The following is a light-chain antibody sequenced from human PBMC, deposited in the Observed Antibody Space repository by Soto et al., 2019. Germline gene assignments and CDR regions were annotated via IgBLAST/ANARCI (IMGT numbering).Light chain of an antibody. CDR3: TSYIHRRTLVV. V-gene: IGLV2-14*01. Sequence: QSALTQPASVSGSPGQSITISCTGTSIDVGGYNYVSWYQQHPGKAPKLMIYGATNRPSGVSNRFSGSRSGNTASLTISGLQPEDEADYYCTSYIHRRTLVVFGGGSKVTVL. J-gene: IGLJ2*01. CDR2: GAT. CDR1: SIDVGGYNY.